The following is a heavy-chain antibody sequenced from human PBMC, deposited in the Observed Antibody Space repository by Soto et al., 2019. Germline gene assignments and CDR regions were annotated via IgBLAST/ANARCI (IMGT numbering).Heavy chain of an antibody. J-gene: IGHJ4*02. CDR3: ARSHYGHSGYYFES. V-gene: IGHV4-30-2*01. D-gene: IGHD3-22*01. CDR2: IYHTGSA. Sequence: QVQLQESGSGLVKPSETLSLTCSVSGDSITSCGYSWSWIRQPPRRGLEWIGYIYHTGSASYSPSLKGRVTISVDQSKNQFSLSLNSVTASDTAIYYSARSHYGHSGYYFESWGQGSLFTVSS. CDR1: GDSITSCGYS.